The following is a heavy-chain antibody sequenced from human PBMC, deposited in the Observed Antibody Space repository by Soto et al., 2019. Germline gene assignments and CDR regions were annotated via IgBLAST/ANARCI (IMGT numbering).Heavy chain of an antibody. CDR1: GGSISSGGYY. Sequence: TLSLTCTVSGGSISSGGYYWSWIRQHPGKGLEWIGYIYYSGSTYYNPSLKSRVTISVDTSKNQFSLKLSSVTAADTAVYYCARGHILTGPPDYWGQGTLVTVYS. J-gene: IGHJ4*02. CDR3: ARGHILTGPPDY. D-gene: IGHD3-9*01. V-gene: IGHV4-31*03. CDR2: IYYSGST.